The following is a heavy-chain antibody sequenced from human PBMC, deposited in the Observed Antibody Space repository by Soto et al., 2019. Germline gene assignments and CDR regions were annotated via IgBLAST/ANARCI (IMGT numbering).Heavy chain of an antibody. CDR1: GDSSGSYK. D-gene: IGHD3-10*01. CDR2: IDSSGIT. V-gene: IGHV4-59*08. CDR3: VRQGIGDLHGLVDV. Sequence: QVQLQESGPGLVKPSETLSLTCTVSGDSSGSYKWSWIRQPPGTGLQWIGYIDSSGITSYNPSLRSRVTISRDTSTKQFSLSLTYVTAADTAVYYCVRQGIGDLHGLVDVWGQGTTVTVSS. J-gene: IGHJ6*02.